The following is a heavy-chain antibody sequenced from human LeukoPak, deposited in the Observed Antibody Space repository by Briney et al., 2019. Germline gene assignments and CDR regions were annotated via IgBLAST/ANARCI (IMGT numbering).Heavy chain of an antibody. CDR2: IRSEANSYAT. D-gene: IGHD3-22*01. V-gene: IGHV3-73*01. J-gene: IGHJ4*02. CDR1: GFTFSGSA. Sequence: GGSLRLYCAASGFTFSGSAMHWVRQASGQGLGWVGRIRSEANSYATAYAASVKGRFTLSRDNSKNTAYLQMNSLKTEDTAVYYCTRLPYYYDSSGYPFNDYWGQGTLATVSS. CDR3: TRLPYYYDSSGYPFNDY.